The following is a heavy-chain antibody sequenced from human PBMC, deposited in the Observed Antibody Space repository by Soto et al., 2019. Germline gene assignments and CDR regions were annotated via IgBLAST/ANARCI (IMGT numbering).Heavy chain of an antibody. CDR1: GSSIRRNIYY. D-gene: IGHD3-22*01. V-gene: IGHV4-39*01. CDR2: VHYSGST. Sequence: SETLSLTCSVSGSSIRRNIYYWGWIRLPPGTGLEWIATVHYSGSTYYTPSLKNRVTISADTSNNQFSLRLNSVTAADTAVYYCARQHYYDSSGYYTWNWGQGTLVTVSS. CDR3: ARQHYYDSSGYYTWN. J-gene: IGHJ4*02.